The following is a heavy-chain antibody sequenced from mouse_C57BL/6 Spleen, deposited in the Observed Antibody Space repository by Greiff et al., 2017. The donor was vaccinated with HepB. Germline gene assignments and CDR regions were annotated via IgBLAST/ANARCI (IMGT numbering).Heavy chain of an antibody. CDR2: IDPSDSYT. V-gene: IGHV1-59*01. J-gene: IGHJ3*01. D-gene: IGHD2-5*01. CDR1: GYTFTSYW. Sequence: QVQLKQPGAELVRPGTSVKLSCKASGYTFTSYWMHWVKQRPGQGLEWIGVIDPSDSYTNYNQKFKGKATLTVDTSSSTAYMQLSSLTSEDSAVYYCVAYYSTFAYWGQGTLVTVSA. CDR3: VAYYSTFAY.